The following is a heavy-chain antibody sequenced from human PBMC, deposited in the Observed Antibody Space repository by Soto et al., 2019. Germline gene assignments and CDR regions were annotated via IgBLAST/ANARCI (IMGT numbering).Heavy chain of an antibody. Sequence: GGSLRLSCAASGFIFSNAWMSWVRQAPGKGLEWVGRIKSKADGGTTNYAAPVKGRFNISRDGSKNTLYLQMNGLKTEGTAVYYCTTGWSSKDYWGQGTLVTVSS. J-gene: IGHJ4*02. CDR3: TTGWSSKDY. D-gene: IGHD3-3*01. V-gene: IGHV3-15*01. CDR1: GFIFSNAW. CDR2: IKSKADGGTT.